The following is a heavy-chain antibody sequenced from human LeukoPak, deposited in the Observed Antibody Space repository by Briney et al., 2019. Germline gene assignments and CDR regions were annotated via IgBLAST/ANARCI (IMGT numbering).Heavy chain of an antibody. Sequence: GGSLRLSCAASGFTFSNYGMHWVRQAPGKGLEWVAFVYYDGRNKFYAASVKGRFTISRDNSRNSLYIQMNGLRTEDSAVYYCVKDQGQVYGYFDSWGQGTLVTVSS. J-gene: IGHJ4*02. D-gene: IGHD6-6*01. CDR1: GFTFSNYG. CDR2: VYYDGRNK. CDR3: VKDQGQVYGYFDS. V-gene: IGHV3-30*02.